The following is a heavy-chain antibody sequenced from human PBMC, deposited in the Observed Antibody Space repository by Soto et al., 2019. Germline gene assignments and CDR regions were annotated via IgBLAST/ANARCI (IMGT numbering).Heavy chain of an antibody. CDR1: GYTFTSYG. CDR3: ARGDYYDSSGYLDY. V-gene: IGHV1-18*01. CDR2: ISAYNDKT. D-gene: IGHD3-22*01. J-gene: IGHJ4*02. Sequence: ASVKVSCKASGYTFTSYGISWVRQAPGQGLEWKGWISAYNDKTNYAQKQQGRVTMTTDTSTSTAYKELGSLRSDYTAVYFCARGDYYDSSGYLDYWGQGTLVTVSS.